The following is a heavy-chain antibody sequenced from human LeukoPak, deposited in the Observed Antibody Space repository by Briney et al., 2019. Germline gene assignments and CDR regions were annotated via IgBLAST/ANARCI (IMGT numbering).Heavy chain of an antibody. V-gene: IGHV1-69*04. CDR1: GYTFTGYY. J-gene: IGHJ4*02. D-gene: IGHD5-18*01. CDR2: IIPILGIA. CDR3: ARVGGGYSYGTAN. Sequence: SVKVSCKASGYTFTGYYMHWVRQAPGQGLEWMGRIIPILGIANYAQKFQGRVTITADKSTSTAYMELSSLRSEDTAVYYCARVGGGYSYGTANWGQGTLVTVSS.